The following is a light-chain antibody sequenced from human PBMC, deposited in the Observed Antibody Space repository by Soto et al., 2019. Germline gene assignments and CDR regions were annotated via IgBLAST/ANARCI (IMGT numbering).Light chain of an antibody. V-gene: IGKV1-12*01. Sequence: DIQLTQSPSSVSASVGDRVTITCRASQDISSWLAWYQQKPGKVPKLLIYAASSLQSGVPSRFSGSGYGTDFTLTISSLQPEDFATYYCQQANSFPFTFGQGTRLEIK. J-gene: IGKJ5*01. CDR3: QQANSFPFT. CDR2: AAS. CDR1: QDISSW.